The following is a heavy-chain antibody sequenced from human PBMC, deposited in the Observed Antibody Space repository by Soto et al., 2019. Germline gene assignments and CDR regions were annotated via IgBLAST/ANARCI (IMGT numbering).Heavy chain of an antibody. V-gene: IGHV3-30-3*01. Sequence: PGGSLRLSCAASGFTFINYAMHWVRQAPGKGLEWVAVISYDGSNKYYADSVKGRFTISRDNSKNTLLLQMNSLGAEDTAVYYCAKDSKYSSSLRGRYFDYWGQGIGVTVSS. CDR1: GFTFINYA. CDR3: AKDSKYSSSLRGRYFDY. D-gene: IGHD4-4*01. CDR2: ISYDGSNK. J-gene: IGHJ4*02.